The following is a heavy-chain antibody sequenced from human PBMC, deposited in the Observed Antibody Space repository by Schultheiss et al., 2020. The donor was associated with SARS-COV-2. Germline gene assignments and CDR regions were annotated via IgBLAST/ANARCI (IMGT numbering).Heavy chain of an antibody. V-gene: IGHV4-34*01. CDR1: GGSFSGYY. J-gene: IGHJ6*02. CDR2: INHSGST. CDR3: ARDYGDYSDDYYYGMDV. D-gene: IGHD4-17*01. Sequence: SQTLSLTCAVYGGSFSGYYWSWIRQPPGKGLEWIGEINHSGSTNYNPSLKSRVTISVDTSKNQFSLKLSSVTAADTAVYYCARDYGDYSDDYYYGMDVWGQGTTVTVSS.